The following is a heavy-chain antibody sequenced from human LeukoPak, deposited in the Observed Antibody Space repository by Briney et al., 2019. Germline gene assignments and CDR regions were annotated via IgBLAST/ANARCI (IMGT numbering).Heavy chain of an antibody. V-gene: IGHV4-59*01. Sequence: PSETLSLTCTVSGASISSYYWSWIRQPPGKGLEWIASRHYRGTTNYNPSLESRVTISVDTSRKQFSLKLSSVTAADTAVYYCVRLVGGDIDYWGQGTLVTVSS. CDR1: GASISSYY. J-gene: IGHJ4*02. D-gene: IGHD5-12*01. CDR2: RHYRGTT. CDR3: VRLVGGDIDY.